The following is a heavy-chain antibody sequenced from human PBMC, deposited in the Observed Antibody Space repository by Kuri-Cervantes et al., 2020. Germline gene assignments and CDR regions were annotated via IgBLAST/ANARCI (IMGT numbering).Heavy chain of an antibody. Sequence: ESLKISCTVSGGSISSSSYYWGWIRQPPGKGLEWIGSIYYSGSTYYNPSLKSRVTISVDTSKNQFSLKLSSVTAADTAVYYCARVLKSSSRYYFGYWGQGTLVTVSS. J-gene: IGHJ4*02. CDR2: IYYSGST. CDR1: GGSISSSSYY. CDR3: ARVLKSSSRYYFGY. D-gene: IGHD6-13*01. V-gene: IGHV4-39*01.